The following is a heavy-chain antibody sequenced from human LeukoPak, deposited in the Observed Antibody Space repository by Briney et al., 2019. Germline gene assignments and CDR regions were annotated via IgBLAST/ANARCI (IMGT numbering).Heavy chain of an antibody. Sequence: PSQTLSLTCTFSGGSISSGGYYWSWIRQHPGKGLEWIGYIYYSGSTYYNPSLKGRVTISVDTSKNQFSLKPSSVTAADTAVYYCARFPPPYYYDSSGYFDYWGQGTLVTVSS. CDR1: GGSISSGGYY. CDR2: IYYSGST. V-gene: IGHV4-31*03. D-gene: IGHD3-22*01. J-gene: IGHJ4*02. CDR3: ARFPPPYYYDSSGYFDY.